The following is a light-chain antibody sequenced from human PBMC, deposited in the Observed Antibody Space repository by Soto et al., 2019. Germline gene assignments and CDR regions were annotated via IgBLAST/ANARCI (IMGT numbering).Light chain of an antibody. J-gene: IGLJ1*01. CDR1: NIGSKS. CDR3: QVWDTSSEHDV. Sequence: SYELTQPPSVSVAPGQTARITCGGNNIGSKSVHWYQQKPGPAPVLVVYDDSDRPSGIPERFSGSKSMNTAILTISRVGAGDEADYYCQVWDTSSEHDVFGTGTKVTVL. CDR2: DDS. V-gene: IGLV3-21*02.